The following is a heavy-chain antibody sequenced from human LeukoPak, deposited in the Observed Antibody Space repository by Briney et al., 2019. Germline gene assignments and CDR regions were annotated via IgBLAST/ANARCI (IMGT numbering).Heavy chain of an antibody. CDR1: GGSIRLYY. Sequence: SETLSLTCSVSGGSIRLYYWNWIRQSAGKGLEWIGRIDGSGSSTYSPSLGSRVTISVDSSKSQISLKLISVTAADTAVYYCARSPLSSSGWYRAEYWGQGIRVTVSS. CDR2: IDGSGSS. D-gene: IGHD6-19*01. CDR3: ARSPLSSSGWYRAEY. J-gene: IGHJ4*02. V-gene: IGHV4-4*07.